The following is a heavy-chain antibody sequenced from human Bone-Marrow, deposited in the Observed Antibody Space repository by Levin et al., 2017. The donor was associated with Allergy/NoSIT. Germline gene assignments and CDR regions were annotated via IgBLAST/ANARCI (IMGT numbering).Heavy chain of an antibody. V-gene: IGHV3-11*01. Sequence: GALRLSCAASGFTFSDYYMSWIRQAPGKGLEWVSYISSSGSTIYYADPVKGRFTISRDNAKNSLYLQMNSLRAEDTAVYYCARDIVATDYYYYYYMDAWGKGTTVTVSS. CDR2: ISSSGSTI. CDR1: GFTFSDYY. J-gene: IGHJ6*03. D-gene: IGHD5-12*01. CDR3: ARDIVATDYYYYYYMDA.